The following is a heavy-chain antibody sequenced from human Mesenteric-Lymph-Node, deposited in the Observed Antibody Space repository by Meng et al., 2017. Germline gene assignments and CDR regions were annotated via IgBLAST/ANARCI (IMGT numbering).Heavy chain of an antibody. CDR1: GFIFSDYW. Sequence: GESLKISCAASGFIFSDYWMFWVRQASGKGLEWVGRIRSKTNNFATAYPASVKGRFTISRDDSKDTAFLQMNSLITEDTALYYCTMYASGHIWGQGTVVTVSS. CDR3: TMYASGHI. V-gene: IGHV3-73*01. J-gene: IGHJ3*02. CDR2: IRSKTNNFAT. D-gene: IGHD2-8*01.